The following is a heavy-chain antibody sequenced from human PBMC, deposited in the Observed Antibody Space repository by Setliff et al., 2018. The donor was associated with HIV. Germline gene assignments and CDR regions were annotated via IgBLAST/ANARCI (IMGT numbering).Heavy chain of an antibody. J-gene: IGHJ6*03. CDR1: GFTLSEVS. Sequence: ASVKVSCKVFGFTLSEVSIHWVRQAPGKGLEWMGYFDPQDGETIYAQKFQGRVTMTEDTSTYTAYMELSGLRSEDTAVYYCAFNQGAPSYYYYYYMDVWGKGTTVTVSS. V-gene: IGHV1-24*01. CDR2: FDPQDGET. CDR3: AFNQGAPSYYYYYYMDV.